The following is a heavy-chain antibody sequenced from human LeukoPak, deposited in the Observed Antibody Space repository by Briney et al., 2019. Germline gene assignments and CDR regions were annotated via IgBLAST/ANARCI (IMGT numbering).Heavy chain of an antibody. CDR3: ARIGRQHPPGYYYGMDV. CDR1: GGTFSSYA. J-gene: IGHJ6*02. CDR2: IIPIFGTA. V-gene: IGHV1-69*13. Sequence: ASVKVSCKASGGTFSSYAISWVRQAPGQGLEWMGGIIPIFGTANYAQKFQGRVMITADESTSTAYMELSSLRSEDTAVYYCARIGRQHPPGYYYGMDVWGQGTTVTVSS. D-gene: IGHD6-13*01.